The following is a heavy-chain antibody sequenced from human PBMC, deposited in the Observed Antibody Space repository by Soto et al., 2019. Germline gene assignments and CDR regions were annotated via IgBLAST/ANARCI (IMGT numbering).Heavy chain of an antibody. CDR1: GFTFSNAW. V-gene: IGHV3-15*07. CDR3: THRWSGGSGAHGH. J-gene: IGHJ4*02. CDR2: IKSKTDGGTT. D-gene: IGHD3-10*02. Sequence: EVQLVESGGGLVKPGGSLRLSCAASGFTFSNAWMNWVRQAPGKGLEWVGRIKSKTDGGTTDYAAPVKGRFTISRDDSKNTLYLQMNSLKTEDIAVYYCTHRWSGGSGAHGHWGQGTLVTVSS.